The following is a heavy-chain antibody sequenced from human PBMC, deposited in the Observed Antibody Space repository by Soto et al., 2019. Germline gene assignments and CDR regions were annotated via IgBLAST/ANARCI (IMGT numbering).Heavy chain of an antibody. CDR1: GGTFSSYA. J-gene: IGHJ6*02. D-gene: IGHD3-22*01. CDR2: IIPIFGTA. CDR3: ARGANYYDSSGYYTSRFFYYYYGMDV. V-gene: IGHV1-69*01. Sequence: QVQLVQSGAEVKKPGSSVKVSCKASGGTFSSYAISWVRQAPGQGLEWMGGIIPIFGTANYAQKFQGRVTITADESTITAYMELSSLRSEDTAVYYCARGANYYDSSGYYTSRFFYYYYGMDVWGQGTTVNVSS.